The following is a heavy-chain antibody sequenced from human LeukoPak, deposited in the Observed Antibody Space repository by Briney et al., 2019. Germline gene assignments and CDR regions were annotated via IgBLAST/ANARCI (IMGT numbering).Heavy chain of an antibody. Sequence: VASVKVSRKASGGTFSSYAISWVRQAPGQGLEWMGRIIPILGIANYAQKFQGRVTITADKSTSTAYMELSSLRSEDTAVYYSATGRYYYGSGSPLDYWGQGTLVTVSS. D-gene: IGHD3-10*01. V-gene: IGHV1-69*04. J-gene: IGHJ4*02. CDR2: IIPILGIA. CDR1: GGTFSSYA. CDR3: ATGRYYYGSGSPLDY.